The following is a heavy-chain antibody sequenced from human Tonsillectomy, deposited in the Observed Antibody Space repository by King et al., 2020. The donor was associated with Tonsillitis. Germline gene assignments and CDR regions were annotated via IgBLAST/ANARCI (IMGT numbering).Heavy chain of an antibody. V-gene: IGHV3-7*03. CDR3: ATGGESSGYRASHY. CDR2: IKEDGSEK. Sequence: VQLVESGGGLVQPGGSLRLSCAASGFTFSTCWMTWVRQTPTKGLEWVANIKEDGSEKYYVDSVRGRFTIPRDNAKNSVYLQMNSLRAEDTAVYYCATGGESSGYRASHYWGQGTLVTVSS. D-gene: IGHD3-22*01. J-gene: IGHJ4*02. CDR1: GFTFSTCW.